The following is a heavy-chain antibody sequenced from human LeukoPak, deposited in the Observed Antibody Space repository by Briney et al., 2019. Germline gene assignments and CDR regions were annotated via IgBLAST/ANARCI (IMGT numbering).Heavy chain of an antibody. CDR2: IWYGGSNK. CDR1: GFTFSSYG. J-gene: IGHJ4*02. CDR3: AKGNSGSYLFDY. D-gene: IGHD1-26*01. V-gene: IGHV3-30*02. Sequence: PGGSLRLSCAASGFTFSSYGMHWVRQAPGKGLGWVAVIWYGGSNKYYADSVKGRFTISRDNSKNTLYLQMNSLRAEDTAVYYRAKGNSGSYLFDYWGQGTLVTVSS.